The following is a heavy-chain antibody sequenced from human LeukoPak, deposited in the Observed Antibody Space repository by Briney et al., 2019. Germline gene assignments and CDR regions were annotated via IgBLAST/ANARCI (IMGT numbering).Heavy chain of an antibody. D-gene: IGHD6-13*01. J-gene: IGHJ5*02. CDR2: MYYSGST. V-gene: IGHV4-39*01. CDR3: ARHDHADPRIAAAGTERRGWFDP. Sequence: SETLSLTCTVSGASISSSTYYWGWIRQPPGKGLEWIGNMYYSGSTYYNPSLKSRVTISVDTSKNQFSLKLSSVTAADTAVYYCARHDHADPRIAAAGTERRGWFDPWGQGTLVTVSS. CDR1: GASISSSTYY.